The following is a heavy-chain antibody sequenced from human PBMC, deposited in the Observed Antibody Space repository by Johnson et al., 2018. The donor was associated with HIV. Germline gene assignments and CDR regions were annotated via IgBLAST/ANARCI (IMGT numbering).Heavy chain of an antibody. V-gene: IGHV3-15*01. J-gene: IGHJ3*02. CDR3: TTMSALWFGDLHVFGDGFDI. Sequence: VQLVESGGGSVKSGGSLRVSCAASGFTFSNAWMSWVRQAPGKGLEWVGRVKSKTDGGTIDYAAAVKVRFIIPTDHSKNTINLQMNGLKTEDTAVYYCTTMSALWFGDLHVFGDGFDIWGQGEMVTVSS. CDR1: GFTFSNAW. D-gene: IGHD3-10*01. CDR2: VKSKTDGGTI.